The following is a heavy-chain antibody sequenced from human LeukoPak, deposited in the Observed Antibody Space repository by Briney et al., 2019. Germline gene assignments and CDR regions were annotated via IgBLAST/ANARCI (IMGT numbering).Heavy chain of an antibody. D-gene: IGHD1-26*01. J-gene: IGHJ4*02. CDR3: AKDLYSGSYKDYYFDC. CDR1: GFTFSSYG. V-gene: IGHV3-30*02. Sequence: PGGSLRLSCAASGFTFSSYGMHWVRQAPGKGLEWVAFIRYDGSNKYYADSVKGRFTISRDNSKNTLYLQMNSLRAEDTAVYYCAKDLYSGSYKDYYFDCWGQGTLVTVSS. CDR2: IRYDGSNK.